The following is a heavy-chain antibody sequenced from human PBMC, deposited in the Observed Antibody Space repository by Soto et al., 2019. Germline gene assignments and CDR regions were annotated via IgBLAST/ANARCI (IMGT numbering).Heavy chain of an antibody. CDR1: GGSISSYY. Sequence: PSETLSLTCTVSGGSISSYYWSWIRQPPGKGLEWIGYIYYSGSTNYNPSLKSRVTISVDTSKNQFSLKLSSVTAADTAVYYCARHLRGDTDYVTYWFDPWGQGTLVTVSS. J-gene: IGHJ5*02. D-gene: IGHD4-17*01. V-gene: IGHV4-59*08. CDR3: ARHLRGDTDYVTYWFDP. CDR2: IYYSGST.